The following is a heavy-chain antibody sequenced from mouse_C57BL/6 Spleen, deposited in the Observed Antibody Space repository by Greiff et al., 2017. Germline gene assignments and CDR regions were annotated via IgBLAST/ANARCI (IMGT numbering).Heavy chain of an antibody. D-gene: IGHD1-1*01. CDR1: GYTFTDYY. J-gene: IGHJ1*03. Sequence: QVPLKQSGAELVRPGASVKLSCKASGYTFTDYYINWVKQRPGQGLEWIARIYPGSGNTYYNEKFKGKATLTAEKSSSTAYIQPSRPTFEDAAVYVWARTVVAPSTYFDVWGTGTTVTVSS. CDR3: ARTVVAPSTYFDV. CDR2: IYPGSGNT. V-gene: IGHV1-76*01.